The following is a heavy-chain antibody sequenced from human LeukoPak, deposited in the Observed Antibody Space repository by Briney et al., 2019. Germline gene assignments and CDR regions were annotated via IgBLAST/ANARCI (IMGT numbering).Heavy chain of an antibody. CDR1: GYTFTSYD. Sequence: ASVKVSCKASGYTFTSYDINWVRQATGQGLEWMGWMNPNSGNTGYAQKFQGRVTITRNTSISTAYMELSRLRSDDTAVYFCATSIGDYYDSSALDYWGQGTLVTVSS. CDR2: MNPNSGNT. CDR3: ATSIGDYYDSSALDY. V-gene: IGHV1-8*03. J-gene: IGHJ4*02. D-gene: IGHD3-22*01.